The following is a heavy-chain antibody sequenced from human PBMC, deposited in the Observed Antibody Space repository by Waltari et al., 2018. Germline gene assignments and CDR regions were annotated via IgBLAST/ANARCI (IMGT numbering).Heavy chain of an antibody. CDR2: IYYSGST. J-gene: IGHJ4*02. V-gene: IGHV4-39*01. Sequence: QLQLQESGPGLVKPSETLSLSCTVSGGSISSSSYYWGWLRQPPGKGLEWIGSIYYSGSTYYNPSLKSRVTISVDTSKNQFSLKLSSVTAADTAVYYCARHCSSSSCYRDWGQGTLVTVSS. CDR1: GGSISSSSYY. D-gene: IGHD2-2*02. CDR3: ARHCSSSSCYRD.